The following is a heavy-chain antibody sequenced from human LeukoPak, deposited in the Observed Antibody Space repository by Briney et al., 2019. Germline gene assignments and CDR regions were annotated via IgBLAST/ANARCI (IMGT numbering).Heavy chain of an antibody. V-gene: IGHV4-34*01. J-gene: IGHJ6*02. D-gene: IGHD3-22*01. CDR3: ARDTTYYYDSSGTYGMDV. CDR2: INHSGST. CDR1: GGSFSGYY. Sequence: PETLSLTCAVYGGSFSGYYWSWIRQPPGKGLEWIGEINHSGSTNYNPSLKSRVTISVDTSKNQFSLKLSSVTAADTAVYYCARDTTYYYDSSGTYGMDVWGQGTTVTVSS.